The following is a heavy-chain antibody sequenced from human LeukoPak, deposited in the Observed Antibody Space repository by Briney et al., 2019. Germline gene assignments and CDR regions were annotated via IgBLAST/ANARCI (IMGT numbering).Heavy chain of an antibody. CDR3: ARDQYPVGATIFVGDY. V-gene: IGHV1-18*01. J-gene: IGHJ4*02. CDR2: ISAYNGNT. Sequence: GASVKVSCKASGYTFTSYGISWVRQAPGQGLEWMGWISAYNGNTNYAQKLQGRVTMTTDTSTSTAYMELRSLRSDDTAVYYCARDQYPVGATIFVGDYWGQGTLVTVSS. D-gene: IGHD1-26*01. CDR1: GYTFTSYG.